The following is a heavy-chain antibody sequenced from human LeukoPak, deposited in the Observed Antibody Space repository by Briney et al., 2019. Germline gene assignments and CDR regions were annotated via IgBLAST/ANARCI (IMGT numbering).Heavy chain of an antibody. J-gene: IGHJ6*03. Sequence: GGSLRLSCAASGFTFSSYAMHWVRQAPGKGLEWVAVISYDGSNKYYADSVKGRFTISRDNSKNTLYLQMNSLRAEDTAVYYCARPGGYDFWSGYKDYYYMDVWGKGTTVTVSS. CDR3: ARPGGYDFWSGYKDYYYMDV. V-gene: IGHV3-30-3*01. CDR2: ISYDGSNK. CDR1: GFTFSSYA. D-gene: IGHD3-3*01.